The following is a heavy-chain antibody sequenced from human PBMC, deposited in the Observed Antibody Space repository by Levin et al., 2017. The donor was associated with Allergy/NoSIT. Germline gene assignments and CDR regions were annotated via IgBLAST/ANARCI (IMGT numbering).Heavy chain of an antibody. CDR1: GGSLSSNNW. CDR3: ARESPSEGGMDV. V-gene: IGHV4-4*02. Sequence: SETLSLTCAVSGGSLSSNNWWNWVRQPPGKGLEWIGEIYHSGSTNYNPSLKSRVTMSVDKSKNQFSLKLNSVTAAAPAVYYCARESPSEGGMDVWGQGTTVTVSS. CDR2: IYHSGST. J-gene: IGHJ6*02.